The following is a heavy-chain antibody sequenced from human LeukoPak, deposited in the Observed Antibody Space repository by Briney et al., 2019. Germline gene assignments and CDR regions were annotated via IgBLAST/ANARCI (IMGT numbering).Heavy chain of an antibody. CDR1: GFTFDDHG. D-gene: IGHD6-13*01. CDR3: ARGAGSSWYFYFDY. Sequence: GGSLRLSCAASGFTFDDHGMSWVRQAPGKGLEWVSGIKWDGGSTGYADSVKGRFTISRDNAKNSLYLQMNSLRVEDTAVYYCARGAGSSWYFYFDYWGQGTLVTVSS. CDR2: IKWDGGST. V-gene: IGHV3-20*04. J-gene: IGHJ4*02.